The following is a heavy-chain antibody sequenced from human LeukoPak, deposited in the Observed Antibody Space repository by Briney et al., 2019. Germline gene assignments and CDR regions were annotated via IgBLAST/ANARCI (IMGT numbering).Heavy chain of an antibody. V-gene: IGHV3-21*04. CDR2: ISSSSSYI. CDR1: GFTFSSYS. J-gene: IGHJ6*03. Sequence: GGSLRPSCAASGFTFSSYSMNWVRQAPGKGLEWVSSISSSSSYIYYADSVKGRFTISRDNAKNSLYLQMNSLRAEDAALYYCAKDVGQESYYMDVWGKGTTVTISS. CDR3: AKDVGQESYYMDV.